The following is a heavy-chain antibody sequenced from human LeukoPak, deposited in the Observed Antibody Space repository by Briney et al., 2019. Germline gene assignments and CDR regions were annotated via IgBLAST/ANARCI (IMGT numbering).Heavy chain of an antibody. CDR1: GFTFSDSA. Sequence: GGSLGLSCTGSGFTFSDSAVHWVRQASGKGLEWVARIRSKSNSYVTAFAASVKGRFTISRDDSKNTAYLQMNSLKAEDTAVYYCTRPRIDYGDYFDSWGQGTVVTVSS. V-gene: IGHV3-73*01. CDR3: TRPRIDYGDYFDS. J-gene: IGHJ4*02. D-gene: IGHD4-17*01. CDR2: IRSKSNSYVT.